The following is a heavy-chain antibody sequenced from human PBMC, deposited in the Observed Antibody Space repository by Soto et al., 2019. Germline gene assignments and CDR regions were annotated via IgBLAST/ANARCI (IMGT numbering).Heavy chain of an antibody. CDR3: ARGGYNWNDVTDY. V-gene: IGHV4-39*07. CDR2: IYYSGNT. D-gene: IGHD1-20*01. Sequence: XXTLSLPCTVSGGSISRSDYDWGSIRQPPGKGLEWIGSIYYSGNTYYNPSLKSRVTISVDTSKNQFSLKLSSVTAADTAVYYCARGGYNWNDVTDYWGQGTLVTVSS. J-gene: IGHJ4*02. CDR1: GGSISRSDYD.